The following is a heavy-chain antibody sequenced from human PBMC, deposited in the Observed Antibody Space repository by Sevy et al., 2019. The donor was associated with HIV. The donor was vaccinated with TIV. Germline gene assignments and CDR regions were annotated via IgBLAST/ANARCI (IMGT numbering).Heavy chain of an antibody. D-gene: IGHD3-22*01. CDR1: GYSISSGYY. CDR2: IYHSGST. Sequence: SETLSLTCAVSGYSISSGYYWGWIRQPPGKGLEWIGGIYHSGSTYYNPSLKSRVTISVDTSKNQFSLKLSSVTAADTAVYYCASSSGYYQTRFDYWGQGTLVTVSS. J-gene: IGHJ4*02. CDR3: ASSSGYYQTRFDY. V-gene: IGHV4-38-2*01.